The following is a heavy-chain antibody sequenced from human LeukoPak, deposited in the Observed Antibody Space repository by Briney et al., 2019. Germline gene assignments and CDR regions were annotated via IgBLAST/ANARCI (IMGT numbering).Heavy chain of an antibody. CDR2: ISAYNGNT. D-gene: IGHD3-10*01. CDR1: GYTFTSYG. Sequence: ASVKVSCKASGYTFTSYGISWVRQAPGQGLEGMGWISAYNGNTNYAQKLQGRVTMTTDTSPSTAYMELRSLRSDDTAVYYCARRITMVRGVNYYYGMDVWGKGTTVTVSS. J-gene: IGHJ6*04. V-gene: IGHV1-18*04. CDR3: ARRITMVRGVNYYYGMDV.